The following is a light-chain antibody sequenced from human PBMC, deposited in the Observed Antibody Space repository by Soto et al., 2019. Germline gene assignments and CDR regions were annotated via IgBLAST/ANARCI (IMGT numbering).Light chain of an antibody. J-gene: IGLJ1*01. V-gene: IGLV2-14*01. Sequence: QSALTQPASVSGSPGQSITISCTGTSSDVGGFNFVSWYQQPPGKAPKLMIYDVSHRPSGVSNRFSGSKSANTASLTISGLQAEDEGDYYCRSYTTSSTIVFGTGTKLTVL. CDR3: RSYTTSSTIV. CDR2: DVS. CDR1: SSDVGGFNF.